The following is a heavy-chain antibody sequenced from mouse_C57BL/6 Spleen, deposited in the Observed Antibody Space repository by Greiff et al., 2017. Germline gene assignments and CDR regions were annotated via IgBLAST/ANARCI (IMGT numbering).Heavy chain of an antibody. CDR3: AREGMVTSGFAY. J-gene: IGHJ3*01. D-gene: IGHD2-2*01. CDR1: GYSITSGYY. CDR2: ISYDGSN. V-gene: IGHV3-6*01. Sequence: DVKLQESGPGLVKPSQSLSLTCSVTGYSITSGYYWNWIRQFPGNKLEWMGYISYDGSNNYNPSLKNRITITRDTSKNQFFLKLNSVTTEDTATYYCAREGMVTSGFAYWGQGTLGTVSA.